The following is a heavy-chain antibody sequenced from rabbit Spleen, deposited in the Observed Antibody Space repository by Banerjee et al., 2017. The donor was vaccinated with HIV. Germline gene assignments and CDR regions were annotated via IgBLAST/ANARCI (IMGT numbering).Heavy chain of an antibody. Sequence: QSLEESGGGLVQPEGSLTLTCKASGFDFSSNAMSWVRQAPGKGLEWIGYIGIGSSGSTYYASWVNGRFTISKTSSTTVTLQMTSLTAADTATYFCARGYNRLVNRLDLWGPGTLVTVS. CDR3: ARGYNRLVNRLDL. CDR1: GFDFSSNA. CDR2: IGIGSSGST. V-gene: IGHV1S40*01. D-gene: IGHD5-1*01. J-gene: IGHJ3*01.